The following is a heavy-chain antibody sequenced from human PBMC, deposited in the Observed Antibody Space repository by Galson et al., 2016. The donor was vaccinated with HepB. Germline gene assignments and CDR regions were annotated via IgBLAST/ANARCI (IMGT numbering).Heavy chain of an antibody. V-gene: IGHV3-23*01. Sequence: SLRLSCAASGFTFRSYGMSWVRQAPGKGLQWVSTINDDATRTHYADSVRGRFTISRDNYKNTLYLQMNRLRADDTAVYYCARDRAGGSYFVGGAFDIWGQGTLVSVSS. CDR3: ARDRAGGSYFVGGAFDI. CDR2: INDDATRT. D-gene: IGHD1-26*01. CDR1: GFTFRSYG. J-gene: IGHJ3*02.